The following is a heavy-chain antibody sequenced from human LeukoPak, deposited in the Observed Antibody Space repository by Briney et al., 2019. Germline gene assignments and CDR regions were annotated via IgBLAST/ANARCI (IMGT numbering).Heavy chain of an antibody. CDR2: IYTSGST. V-gene: IGHV4-4*09. CDR3: ARSAKIYYMDV. J-gene: IGHJ6*03. CDR1: GGSISSYY. Sequence: PSETLSLTCTVSGGSISSYYWSWIRQPPGKGLEWIGYIYTSGSTNYNPSLKSRVTISVDTSKNQFSLKLSSVTAADTAVYYCARSAKIYYMDVWGKGTTVTVSS.